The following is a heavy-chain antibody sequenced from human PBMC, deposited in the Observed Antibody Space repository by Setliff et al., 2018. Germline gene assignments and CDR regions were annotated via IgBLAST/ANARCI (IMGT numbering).Heavy chain of an antibody. D-gene: IGHD2-2*01. Sequence: ASVKVSCKASGYTLSNSILSWVRQAPGQGLEWVGWISPYTGNTYYAPKFQGRVIMTTDTSTTTAYMELRSLRSDDTAIYYCSRLVRFCTRTSCQRLSGDDYWGQGTLVTVS. CDR3: SRLVRFCTRTSCQRLSGDDY. CDR2: ISPYTGNT. J-gene: IGHJ4*02. CDR1: GYTLSNSI. V-gene: IGHV1-18*01.